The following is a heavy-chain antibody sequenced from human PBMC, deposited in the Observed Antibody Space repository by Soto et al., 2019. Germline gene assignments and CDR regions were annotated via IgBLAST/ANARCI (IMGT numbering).Heavy chain of an antibody. CDR2: ISYDGSNK. CDR3: AKDRDDSSGYYFGIDY. CDR1: GFTFSSYG. J-gene: IGHJ4*02. V-gene: IGHV3-30*18. Sequence: GGSLRLSCAASGFTFSSYGMHWVRQAPGKGLEWVAVISYDGSNKYYADSVKGRFTISRDNSKNTLYLQMNSLRAEDTAVYYCAKDRDDSSGYYFGIDYWGQGTLVTVSS. D-gene: IGHD3-22*01.